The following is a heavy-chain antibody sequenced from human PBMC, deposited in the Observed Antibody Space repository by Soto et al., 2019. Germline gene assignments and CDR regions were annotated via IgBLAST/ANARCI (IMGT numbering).Heavy chain of an antibody. CDR1: GFTFSNAW. J-gene: IGHJ6*02. CDR3: TTHTRDVVAGYYYGMDV. CDR2: IKSKTDGGTI. Sequence: GSLRLSCAASGFTFSNAWMSWVRQAPGKGLEWVGHIKSKTDGGTIDYAAPVKGRFSISRDDSKNTLYLQMNSLKTEDTAVYYCTTHTRDVVAGYYYGMDVWGLGTTVTVSS. D-gene: IGHD5-12*01. V-gene: IGHV3-15*01.